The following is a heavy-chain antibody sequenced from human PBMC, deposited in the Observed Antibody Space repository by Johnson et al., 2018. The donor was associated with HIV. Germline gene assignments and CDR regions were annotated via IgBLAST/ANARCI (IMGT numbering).Heavy chain of an antibody. V-gene: IGHV3-30-3*01. Sequence: VQLVESGGGVVQPGRSLRLSCAASGFTFRYYSMHWVRQAPGKGLEWVAVISHDGSNKYYADSVSGRFTISSDKSRNTLYLQMNSLRAEDTAVHYCAREGNYYDSSSHVFDIWGQGTMVTVSS. D-gene: IGHD3-22*01. CDR2: ISHDGSNK. J-gene: IGHJ3*02. CDR3: AREGNYYDSSSHVFDI. CDR1: GFTFRYYS.